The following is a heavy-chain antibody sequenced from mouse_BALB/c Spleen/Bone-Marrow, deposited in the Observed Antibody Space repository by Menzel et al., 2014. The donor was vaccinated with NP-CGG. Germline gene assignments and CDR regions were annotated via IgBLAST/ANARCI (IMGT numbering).Heavy chain of an antibody. D-gene: IGHD3-1*01. Sequence: VKMSCKASDYTFTSYNMHWVKQTPGQGLEWIGAIYPGNGDTSYNQKFKGKATLTADKSSSTAYMQLSSLTSEDSAVYYCARSGSSGYYAMDYWGQGTSVTVSS. CDR3: ARSGSSGYYAMDY. CDR2: IYPGNGDT. V-gene: IGHV1-12*01. J-gene: IGHJ4*01. CDR1: DYTFTSYN.